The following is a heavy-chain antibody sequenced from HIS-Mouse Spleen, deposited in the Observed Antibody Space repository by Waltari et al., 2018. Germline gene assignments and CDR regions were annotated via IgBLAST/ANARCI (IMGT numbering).Heavy chain of an antibody. CDR2: INPNSGGT. V-gene: IGHV1-2*02. J-gene: IGHJ4*02. Sequence: QVQLVQSGAEVKKPGASVKVSGKASGCTFTGYYMHGVRMAPGQGLEWMGWINPNSGGTNYAQKFQGRVTMTRDTSTDTAYMELSSLRSEDTAVYYCATAPSIAAAVNYDYWGQGTLVTVSS. CDR3: ATAPSIAAAVNYDY. D-gene: IGHD6-13*01. CDR1: GCTFTGYY.